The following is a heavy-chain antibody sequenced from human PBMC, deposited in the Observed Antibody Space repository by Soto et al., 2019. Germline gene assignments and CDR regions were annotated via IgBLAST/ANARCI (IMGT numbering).Heavy chain of an antibody. D-gene: IGHD2-21*02. Sequence: QVQLVQSGAEVKKPGSSVKVSCKASGGTFSSYTISWVRQAPGQGLEWMGRIIPILGIANYAQKFQGRVTITAKKSTGPAYMGLSSLGSGDTAVFSWAGGGGSYCGGDCYSNWFDPWGQGTLVTVSS. J-gene: IGHJ5*02. CDR1: GGTFSSYT. CDR2: IIPILGIA. V-gene: IGHV1-69*02. CDR3: AGGGGSYCGGDCYSNWFDP.